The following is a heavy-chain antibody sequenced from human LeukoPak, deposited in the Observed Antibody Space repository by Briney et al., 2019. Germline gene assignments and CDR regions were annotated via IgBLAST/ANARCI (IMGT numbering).Heavy chain of an antibody. J-gene: IGHJ4*02. Sequence: SETLSRTCTVSSASISGYYWIWMPQPPEKAREGFRYIQYSGGSNYNPALKSRVTISVDATNNHFSVNVRSVTAAYTAVYYCETTYSGSYYAYYFDYWGQGTLVTVSS. CDR2: IQYSGGS. CDR3: ETTYSGSYYAYYFDY. CDR1: SASISGYY. V-gene: IGHV4-59*01. D-gene: IGHD1-26*01.